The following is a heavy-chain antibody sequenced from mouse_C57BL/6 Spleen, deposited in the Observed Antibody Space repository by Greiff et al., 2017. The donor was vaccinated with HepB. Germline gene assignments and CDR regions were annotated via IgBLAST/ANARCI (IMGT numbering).Heavy chain of an antibody. D-gene: IGHD4-1*01. Sequence: VKLQQPGAELVMPGASVKLSCKASGYTFTSYWMHWVKQRPGQGLEWIGEIDPSDSYTNYNQKFKGKSTLTVDKSSSTAYMQLSSLTSEDSAVYYCARNTGHFDYWGQGTTLTVSS. V-gene: IGHV1-69*01. J-gene: IGHJ2*01. CDR3: ARNTGHFDY. CDR1: GYTFTSYW. CDR2: IDPSDSYT.